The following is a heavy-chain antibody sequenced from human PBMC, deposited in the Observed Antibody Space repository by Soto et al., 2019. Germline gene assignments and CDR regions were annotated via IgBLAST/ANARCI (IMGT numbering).Heavy chain of an antibody. CDR2: ISDTGAST. J-gene: IGHJ4*02. V-gene: IGHV3-23*01. Sequence: EVRLLEAGGGLKQPGGSLRLSCAASGFTFKESAMNWVRQAPGKGLEWVASISDTGASTWYAESVRGRLSISRDNSKNTIYLQLNRLRGEDTAVYYCAKGRGSGWAWYFDNWGQGTLVTVSS. CDR3: AKGRGSGWAWYFDN. CDR1: GFTFKESA. D-gene: IGHD6-19*01.